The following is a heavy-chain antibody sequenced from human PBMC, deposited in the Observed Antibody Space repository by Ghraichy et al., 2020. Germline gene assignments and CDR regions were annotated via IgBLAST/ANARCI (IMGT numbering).Heavy chain of an antibody. J-gene: IGHJ4*02. Sequence: SETLSLTCTVSGGSISSYYWSWIRQPPGKGLEWIGYIYYSGSTNYNPSLKSRVTISVATSKNQFSLKLSSVTAADTAVYYCATSMIALFRPTPFDYWGQGTLVTVSS. V-gene: IGHV4-59*01. CDR3: ATSMIALFRPTPFDY. CDR1: GGSISSYY. D-gene: IGHD3-22*01. CDR2: IYYSGST.